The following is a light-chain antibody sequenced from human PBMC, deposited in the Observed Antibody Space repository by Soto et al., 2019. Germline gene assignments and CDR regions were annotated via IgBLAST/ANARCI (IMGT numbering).Light chain of an antibody. V-gene: IGLV6-57*02. CDR3: QSYDSGSSLV. J-gene: IGLJ3*02. Sequence: NFMLTQPHSVSESPGKTVTISCTGSSGSIASNYVQWYQQRPGSAPTTVIYEDNQRPSGVPDRFSGSIDSSSNSASLTISGLKTEDEADYDCQSYDSGSSLVFGGGTKLTVL. CDR2: EDN. CDR1: SGSIASNY.